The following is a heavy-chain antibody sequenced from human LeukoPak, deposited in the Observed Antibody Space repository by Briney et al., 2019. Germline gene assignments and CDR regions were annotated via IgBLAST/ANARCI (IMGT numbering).Heavy chain of an antibody. CDR1: GFTLSSYA. CDR2: ISYDGSDK. V-gene: IGHV3-30*04. CDR3: ARARPSMWIDY. D-gene: IGHD5-12*01. Sequence: GGSVRLSCAASGFTLSSYAMYWVRQATGKGLEGVAVISYDGSDKFYADSVKGRFTISRDSSKNTLYVQMNSLRPEDTAVYYCARARPSMWIDYWGQGTLVTVSS. J-gene: IGHJ4*02.